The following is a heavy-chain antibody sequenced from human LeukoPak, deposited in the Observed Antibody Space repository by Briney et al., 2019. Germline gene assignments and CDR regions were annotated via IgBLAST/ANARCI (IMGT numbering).Heavy chain of an antibody. CDR2: INQSGST. CDR1: GGSFSGYY. D-gene: IGHD6-13*01. V-gene: IGHV4-34*01. Sequence: SETLSLTCSVYGGSFSGYYWSWIRQPPGKGLEWIGEINQSGSTNYNPSLESRVTISVDTSKNRFSLNLRSVTTADTAVYYCARAYSPGYTSTWYPFDFWGQGTLVTVSS. J-gene: IGHJ4*02. CDR3: ARAYSPGYTSTWYPFDF.